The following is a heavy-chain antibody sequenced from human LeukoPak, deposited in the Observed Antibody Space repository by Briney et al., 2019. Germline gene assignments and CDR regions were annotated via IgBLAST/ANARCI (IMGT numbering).Heavy chain of an antibody. D-gene: IGHD2-2*01. V-gene: IGHV1-2*02. CDR1: GYTFTGYY. CDR2: INPNSGGT. J-gene: IGHJ4*02. Sequence: VASVKVSCKASGYTFTGYYMHWVRQAPGQGLEWMGWINPNSGGTNYAQKFQGRVTMTRDTSISTAYMELSRLRSDDTAVYYCARGGVVPAATSLVNDYWGQGTLVTVSS. CDR3: ARGGVVPAATSLVNDY.